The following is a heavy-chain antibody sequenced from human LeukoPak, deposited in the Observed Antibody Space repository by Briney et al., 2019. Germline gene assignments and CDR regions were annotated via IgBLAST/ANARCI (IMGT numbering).Heavy chain of an antibody. D-gene: IGHD1-26*01. Sequence: GRSLRLSCAASGFTFSSYAMHWVRQAPGKGLEWVAVISHDGSNKYYADSVKGRFTISRDNSKNTLYLQMNSLRAEDTAVYYCARDKSELFDYWGQGTLVTVSS. V-gene: IGHV3-30-3*01. J-gene: IGHJ4*02. CDR2: ISHDGSNK. CDR1: GFTFSSYA. CDR3: ARDKSELFDY.